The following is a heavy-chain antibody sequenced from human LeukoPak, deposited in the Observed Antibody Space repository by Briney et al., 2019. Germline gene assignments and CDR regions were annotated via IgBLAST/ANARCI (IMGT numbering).Heavy chain of an antibody. D-gene: IGHD3-9*01. J-gene: IGHJ4*02. CDR3: AINDWYRLES. V-gene: IGHV3-7*01. CDR2: IKEDGSRQ. Sequence: PGGSLRLSCAASGFTFSSSWMSWVRQAPGKGLEWVANIKEDGSRQNSVDSVKGRFTMSRDNAKNSLSLQMDSLRAEDTAIYYCAINDWYRLESWGQGILVTVSS. CDR1: GFTFSSSW.